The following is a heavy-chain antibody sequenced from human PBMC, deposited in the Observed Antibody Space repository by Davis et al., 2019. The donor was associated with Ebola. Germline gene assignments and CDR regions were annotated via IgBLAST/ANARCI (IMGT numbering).Heavy chain of an antibody. CDR2: MNPNSGNT. CDR1: GYTFTSYD. CDR3: ARGGVAYSDPDY. D-gene: IGHD2-21*01. V-gene: IGHV1-8*01. Sequence: ASVKVSCKASGYTFTSYDINWVRQATGQGLEWMGWMNPNSGNTGYAQKFQGRVTMTRNTSISTAYMELSSLRSEDTAVYFCARGGVAYSDPDYWGQGTLVTVSS. J-gene: IGHJ4*02.